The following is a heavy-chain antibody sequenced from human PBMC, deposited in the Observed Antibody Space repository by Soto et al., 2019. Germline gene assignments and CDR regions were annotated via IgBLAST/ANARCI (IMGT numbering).Heavy chain of an antibody. Sequence: VASVKVSCKAPADTFTSYYIHWVRQAPGHGLEWMGIINPNGGSTRFAQKFLGRATMSADTSASTAYMDLARLKSDDTAVYYCVRAHALGFSNWFDPWGRGTLVTVSS. CDR1: ADTFTSYY. V-gene: IGHV1-46*01. D-gene: IGHD3-10*01. CDR2: INPNGGST. J-gene: IGHJ5*02. CDR3: VRAHALGFSNWFDP.